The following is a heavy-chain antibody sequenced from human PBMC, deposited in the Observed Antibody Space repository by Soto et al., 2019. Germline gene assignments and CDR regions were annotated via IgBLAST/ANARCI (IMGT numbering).Heavy chain of an antibody. CDR1: GFTFSTYA. CDR2: LSGSGGTT. D-gene: IGHD3-10*01. Sequence: EVQLLESGGGLVQPGGSLRLSCSTSGFTFSTYAMNWVRQAPGKGLAWVSGLSGSGGTTYYADSVRGRFTISRDNSKNTLFLQMNSLRAEDTALYYCAKQRADYGSGSDTYYFDFWGQGTLVTVSS. J-gene: IGHJ4*02. V-gene: IGHV3-23*01. CDR3: AKQRADYGSGSDTYYFDF.